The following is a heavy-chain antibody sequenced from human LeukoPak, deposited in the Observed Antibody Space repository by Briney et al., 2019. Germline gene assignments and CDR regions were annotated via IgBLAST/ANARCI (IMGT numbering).Heavy chain of an antibody. CDR2: VSSSSYS. CDR3: MRDSLKSDYGMYYYADV. J-gene: IGHJ6*03. CDR1: GGSVSSDY. V-gene: IGHV4-59*02. D-gene: IGHD4-17*01. Sequence: SETLSLTCTVSGGSVSSDYWTWVRQAPGKGLEYIGYVSSSSYSDSSPSLRSRVTLSVDTSKNQVSLRLSSVTAADTAIYYCMRDSLKSDYGMYYYADVWGTGTTVTVSS.